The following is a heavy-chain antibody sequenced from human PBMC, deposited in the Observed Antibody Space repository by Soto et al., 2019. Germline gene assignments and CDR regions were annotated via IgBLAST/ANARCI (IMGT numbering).Heavy chain of an antibody. CDR3: ARIRREEWELQYYFDY. Sequence: SGPTLVNPTQTLTLTCTFSGFSLSTSGMCVSWIRQPPGKALEWLARIDWDDDKYYSTSLKTRLTISKDTSKNQVVLTMTNMDPVDTATYYCARIRREEWELQYYFDYWGQGTLVTVSS. CDR1: GFSLSTSGMC. J-gene: IGHJ4*02. D-gene: IGHD1-26*01. CDR2: IDWDDDK. V-gene: IGHV2-70*11.